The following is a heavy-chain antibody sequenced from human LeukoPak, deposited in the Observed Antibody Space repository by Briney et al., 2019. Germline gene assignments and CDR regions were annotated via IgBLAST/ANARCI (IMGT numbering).Heavy chain of an antibody. CDR3: ARDGGIAVAGTGWFDP. Sequence: GGSLRLSCAASGFTFSSYAMRWVRQAPGKGLEWVAVISYDGSNKYYADSVKGRFTISRDNSKNTLYLQMNSLRAEDTAVYYCARDGGIAVAGTGWFDPWGQGTLVTVSS. V-gene: IGHV3-30*04. CDR2: ISYDGSNK. J-gene: IGHJ5*02. CDR1: GFTFSSYA. D-gene: IGHD6-19*01.